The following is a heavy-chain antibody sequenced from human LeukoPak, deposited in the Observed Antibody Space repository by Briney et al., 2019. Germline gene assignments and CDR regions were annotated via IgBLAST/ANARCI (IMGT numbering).Heavy chain of an antibody. CDR2: NPNSGST. Sequence: SDSLNLSCTVSGYTISSGYNWGLLQAPARKGQERIGSNPNSGSTYYNPSLKSRVTISVDTSKNQFSLKLSSVTAADTAVYYCARDFNRRYDFWSGYSPKVFDPWGQGTLVTVSS. J-gene: IGHJ5*02. V-gene: IGHV4-38-2*02. D-gene: IGHD3-3*01. CDR1: GYTISSGYN. CDR3: ARDFNRRYDFWSGYSPKVFDP.